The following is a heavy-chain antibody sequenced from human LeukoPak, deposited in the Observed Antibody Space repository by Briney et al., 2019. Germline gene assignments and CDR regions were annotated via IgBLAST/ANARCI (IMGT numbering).Heavy chain of an antibody. CDR1: GGTFSTHA. CDR2: IIPIFGTA. D-gene: IGHD2-21*01. CDR3: ARGGDYCFYYYHY. V-gene: IGHV1-69*05. J-gene: IGHJ4*02. Sequence: EASVKVSCKASGGTFSTHAISWVRQAPGQGLEWMGGIIPIFGTANYAQKFQGRVTITTDESTNTAYMELSSLRSEDTAVYYCARGGDYCFYYYHYWGQGTLVTVSS.